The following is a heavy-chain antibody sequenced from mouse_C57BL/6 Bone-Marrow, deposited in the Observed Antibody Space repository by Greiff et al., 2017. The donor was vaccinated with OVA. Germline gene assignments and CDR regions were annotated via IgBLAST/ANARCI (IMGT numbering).Heavy chain of an antibody. CDR1: GYAFSSYW. CDR2: INPSSGYT. V-gene: IGHV1-7*01. CDR3: ARGTTPGAY. D-gene: IGHD1-1*01. J-gene: IGHJ3*01. Sequence: VKLQQSGAELVKPGASVKISCKASGYAFSSYWMNWVKQRPGQGLEWIGYINPSSGYTKYNQKFKDKATLTADKSSSTAYMQLSSLTYEDSAVYYCARGTTPGAYWGQGTLVTVSA.